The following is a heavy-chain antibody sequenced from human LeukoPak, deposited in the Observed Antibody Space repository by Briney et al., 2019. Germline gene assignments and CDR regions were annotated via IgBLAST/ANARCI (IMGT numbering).Heavy chain of an antibody. Sequence: ASVKVSCKASEYTFTGYYMHWVRQAPGQGLEWMGWINPNSGGTNYAQKFQGRVTMTRNTSISTAYMELSSLRSEDTAVYYCARVEGAISYFDYWGQGTLVTVSS. CDR3: ARVEGAISYFDY. D-gene: IGHD1-26*01. CDR1: EYTFTGYY. CDR2: INPNSGGT. V-gene: IGHV1-2*02. J-gene: IGHJ4*02.